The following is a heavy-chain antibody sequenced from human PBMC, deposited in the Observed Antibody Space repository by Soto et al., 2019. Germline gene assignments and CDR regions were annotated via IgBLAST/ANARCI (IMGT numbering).Heavy chain of an antibody. V-gene: IGHV4-59*01. J-gene: IGHJ3*02. CDR3: AREVDIVATNEGDAFDI. D-gene: IGHD5-12*01. Sequence: PSETLSLTCTVSGGSISSYYWSWIRQPPGKGLEWIGYIYYSGSTNYNPSLKSRVTISVDTSKNQFSLKLSSVTAADTAVYYCAREVDIVATNEGDAFDIWGQGTMVTVSS. CDR1: GGSISSYY. CDR2: IYYSGST.